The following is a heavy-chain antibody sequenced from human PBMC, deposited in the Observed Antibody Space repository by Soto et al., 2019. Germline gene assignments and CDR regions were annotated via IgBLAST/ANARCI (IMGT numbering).Heavy chain of an antibody. V-gene: IGHV3-48*01. J-gene: IGHJ5*02. CDR3: ARGRTYYDPNNWFDP. Sequence: GGSLRLSSAASGGNFRSYSMNWVRQAPGKGLEWVSYISSSSSTIYYADSVKGRFTISRDNAKNSLFLQMNSLRAEDTAVYYCARGRTYYDPNNWFDPWGQGTLVTVSS. CDR2: ISSSSSTI. D-gene: IGHD3-3*01. CDR1: GGNFRSYS.